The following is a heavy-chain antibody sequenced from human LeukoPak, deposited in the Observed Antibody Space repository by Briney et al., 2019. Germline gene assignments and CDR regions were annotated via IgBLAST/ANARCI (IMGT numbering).Heavy chain of an antibody. V-gene: IGHV3-7*05. Sequence: GGSLRLSCAVSGFAFSRYWMTWVRQAPGKGLEWVANIEEDGSEKYYVDSVKGRFTISRDNAKNSLYLQMNSLRAEDTAVYYCARVTYGDYYWSQGTLVTVSS. CDR1: GFAFSRYW. D-gene: IGHD4-17*01. J-gene: IGHJ4*02. CDR3: ARVTYGDYY. CDR2: IEEDGSEK.